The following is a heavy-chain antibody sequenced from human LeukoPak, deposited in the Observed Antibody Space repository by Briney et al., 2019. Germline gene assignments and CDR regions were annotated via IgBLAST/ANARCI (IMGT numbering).Heavy chain of an antibody. CDR1: GYSFTGHY. CDR2: IIPNTGGT. J-gene: IGHJ4*02. CDR3: AREWLIVVTGTGHLDY. V-gene: IGHV1-2*02. D-gene: IGHD6-19*01. Sequence: ASVKVSCKASGYSFTGHYMHWVRQAPGQGLEWMGWIIPNTGGTNYAQKFQGRVTMTRDTTISTAYMELSSLRSDDTAVYYCAREWLIVVTGTGHLDYWGQGALVTVSS.